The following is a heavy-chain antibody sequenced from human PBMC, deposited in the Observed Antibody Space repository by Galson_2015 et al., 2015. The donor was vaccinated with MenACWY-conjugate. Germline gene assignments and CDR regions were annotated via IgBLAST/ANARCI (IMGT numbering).Heavy chain of an antibody. CDR1: GFTFRQYA. Sequence: SLRLSCAVSGFTFRQYAMSRVRQAPGTGLEWVAIISDSGAATHYIDSVKDRFTISRDNSKNTLYLQMSRLRAEDTALYYCAKDVYMDVWGKGTTVSVSS. V-gene: IGHV3-23*01. CDR3: AKDVYMDV. J-gene: IGHJ6*03. CDR2: ISDSGAAT.